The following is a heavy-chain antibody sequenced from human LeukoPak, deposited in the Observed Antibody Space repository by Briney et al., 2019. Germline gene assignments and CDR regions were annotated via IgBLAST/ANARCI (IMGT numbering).Heavy chain of an antibody. Sequence: SETLSLTCTVSGGSISSYYWSWIRQPAGKGLEWIGRIYTSGSTNYNPSLKSRVTISVDTSKNQFSLKLSSVTAADTAVYYCARVKRYCSSTSCYRGFDPWGQGTLVTVSS. D-gene: IGHD2-2*02. CDR3: ARVKRYCSSTSCYRGFDP. CDR2: IYTSGST. J-gene: IGHJ5*02. CDR1: GGSISSYY. V-gene: IGHV4-4*07.